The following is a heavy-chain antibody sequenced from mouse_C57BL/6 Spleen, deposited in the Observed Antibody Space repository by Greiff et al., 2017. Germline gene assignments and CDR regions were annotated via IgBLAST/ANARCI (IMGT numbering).Heavy chain of an antibody. V-gene: IGHV1-76*01. CDR3: ARYYSNYVGRDY. D-gene: IGHD2-5*01. CDR1: GYTFTDYY. CDR2: IYPGSGNT. Sequence: QVQLQQSGAELVRPGASVKLSCKASGYTFTDYYINWVKQRPGQGLEWIARIYPGSGNTYYNEKFKGKATLTAEKSSSTAYMQLSSLTSEDSAVYYCARYYSNYVGRDYWGQGTSVTVSS. J-gene: IGHJ4*01.